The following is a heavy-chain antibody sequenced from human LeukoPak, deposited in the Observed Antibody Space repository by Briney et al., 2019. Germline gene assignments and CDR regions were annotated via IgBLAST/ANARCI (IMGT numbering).Heavy chain of an antibody. CDR2: IYYSGST. Sequence: SSETLSLTCTVSGGSISSYFWSWIRQPAWKGLEWIGSIYYSGSTYYNPSLKSRVTISVDTSKNQFSLKLSSVTAADTAVYYCARDGKAAAYYYYGMDVWGQGTTVTVSS. CDR3: ARDGKAAAYYYYGMDV. D-gene: IGHD2-15*01. V-gene: IGHV4-4*07. J-gene: IGHJ6*02. CDR1: GGSISSYF.